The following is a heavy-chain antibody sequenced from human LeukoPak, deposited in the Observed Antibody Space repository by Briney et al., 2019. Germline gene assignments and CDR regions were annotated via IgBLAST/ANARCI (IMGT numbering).Heavy chain of an antibody. V-gene: IGHV3-48*01. CDR2: ISSSSSDI. J-gene: IGHJ3*02. CDR3: ARGRDHGFDI. Sequence: PGESLRLSCAASGLAFSASAMNWVRQTPGKGLEWLSFISSSSSDIYYGDSVRGRFTISRDNAKNSLYLQMNSLRAEDTAIYFCARGRDHGFDIWGQGTTVTVSS. CDR1: GLAFSASA.